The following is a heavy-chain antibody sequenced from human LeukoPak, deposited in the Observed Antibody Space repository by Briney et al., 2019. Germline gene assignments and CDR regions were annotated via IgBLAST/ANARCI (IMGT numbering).Heavy chain of an antibody. CDR3: ASELRNYYYYYSGMDV. J-gene: IGHJ6*02. CDR1: GFTFSNYW. V-gene: IGHV3-7*01. CDR2: IKQDGSEK. D-gene: IGHD3-16*01. Sequence: PGGSLRLSCAASGFTFSNYWMSWVRQAPGKGLEWVANIKQDGSEKYYVDSVKGRFTIPRDNAKNSLYLEMNSLRAEDTAVYYCASELRNYYYYYSGMDVWGQGSTVTVSS.